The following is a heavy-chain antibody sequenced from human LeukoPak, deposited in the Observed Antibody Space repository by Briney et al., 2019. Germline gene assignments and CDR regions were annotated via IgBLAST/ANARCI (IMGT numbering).Heavy chain of an antibody. CDR1: GFTFSSYA. CDR2: ISYDGSNK. V-gene: IGHV3-30*18. CDR3: AKSPARIVVVPAAIDY. Sequence: GGSLRLSCAASGFTFSSYAMHWVRQAPGKGLEWVAVISYDGSNKYYADSVKGRFTISRDNSKNTLYLQMNSLRAEDTAVYYCAKSPARIVVVPAAIDYWGQGTLVTVSS. D-gene: IGHD2-2*01. J-gene: IGHJ4*02.